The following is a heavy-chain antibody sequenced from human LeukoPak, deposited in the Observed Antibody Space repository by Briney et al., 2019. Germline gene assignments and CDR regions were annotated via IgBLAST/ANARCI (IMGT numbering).Heavy chain of an antibody. CDR1: GGSISSYY. J-gene: IGHJ4*02. CDR3: ARSYYYDSSGYYSCLGY. CDR2: IYYSGST. Sequence: SETLSLTCTVSGGSISSYYWSWIRQPPGKGLEWIGYIYYSGSTNYNPSLKSRVTISVDTSKNQFSLKLSSVTAADTAVYYCARSYYYDSSGYYSCLGYWGQGTLVTVSS. V-gene: IGHV4-59*08. D-gene: IGHD3-22*01.